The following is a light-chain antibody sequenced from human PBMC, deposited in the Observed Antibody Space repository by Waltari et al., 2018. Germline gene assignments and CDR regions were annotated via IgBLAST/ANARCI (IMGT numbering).Light chain of an antibody. CDR1: SRDIGGYQF. J-gene: IGLJ2*01. CDR3: SSYGGSNNLV. V-gene: IGLV2-8*01. Sequence: QSALTQPPSASGSPGQSVTISCTGTSRDIGGYQFVSWYQQHPGKAPKLMLYEVSQRPSGVPDRFSGSKSGNTASLTVSGLQAEDEADYYCSSYGGSNNLVFGGGTKLTVL. CDR2: EVS.